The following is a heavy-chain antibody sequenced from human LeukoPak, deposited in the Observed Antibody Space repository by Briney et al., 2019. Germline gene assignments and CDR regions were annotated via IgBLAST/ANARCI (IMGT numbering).Heavy chain of an antibody. J-gene: IGHJ4*02. CDR1: GFTFSSSS. CDR3: ARYFDS. V-gene: IGHV3-48*02. Sequence: GGSLRLSCGVSGFTFSSSSMNWVRQAPGKGLDWVSYISSSSSTIYYADSVKGRFTISRDNAKNSLYLKMSSLRDEDTAVYYCARYFDSWGQGTLVTVSS. CDR2: ISSSSSTI.